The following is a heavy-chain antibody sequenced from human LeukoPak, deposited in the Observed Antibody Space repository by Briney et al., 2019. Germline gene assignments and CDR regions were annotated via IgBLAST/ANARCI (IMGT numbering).Heavy chain of an antibody. D-gene: IGHD4-17*01. Sequence: ASVKVSCKASGYTFRNYGITWVRQAPGQGLEWMGWISAYNGNTNYAQKFQGRVIMTTDTATSTAYMELRSLRSDDTAVYYCARTPHTDHGDYASTDYWGQGTLVTVSS. CDR3: ARTPHTDHGDYASTDY. CDR1: GYTFRNYG. CDR2: ISAYNGNT. J-gene: IGHJ4*02. V-gene: IGHV1-18*01.